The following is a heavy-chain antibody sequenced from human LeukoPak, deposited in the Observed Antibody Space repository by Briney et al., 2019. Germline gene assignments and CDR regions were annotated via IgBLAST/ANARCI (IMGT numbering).Heavy chain of an antibody. Sequence: SQTLSLTCTVSGGSISSGSYYWSWIRQPAGKGLEWIGRIYTSGSTNYNPSLKSRVTISVDTSKNQFSLKLSSVTAADTAVYYCAALRWLHSYFDYWGQGTLVTVSS. CDR1: GGSISSGSYY. D-gene: IGHD5-24*01. J-gene: IGHJ4*02. CDR2: IYTSGST. V-gene: IGHV4-61*02. CDR3: AALRWLHSYFDY.